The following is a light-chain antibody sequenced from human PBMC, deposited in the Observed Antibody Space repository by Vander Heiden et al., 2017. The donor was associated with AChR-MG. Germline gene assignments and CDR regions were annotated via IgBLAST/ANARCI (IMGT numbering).Light chain of an antibody. CDR3: HVCDSSSYHVL. Sequence: SAVLTQPPSVSVAPGHTARTTCGVNTIGSESVHAYLQQPGQAPRLVIFDDSDRGRVIPERISGTKAGITATLTISGVEAGDEADYYCHVCDSSSYHVLFGGGTILTAL. J-gene: IGLJ2*01. CDR1: TIGSES. V-gene: IGLV3-21*02. CDR2: DDS.